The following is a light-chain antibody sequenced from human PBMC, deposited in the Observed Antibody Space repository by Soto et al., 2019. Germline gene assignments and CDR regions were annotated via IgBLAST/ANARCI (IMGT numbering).Light chain of an antibody. CDR1: QSISSY. CDR3: QQSYSTPPWT. Sequence: DIQMTQSPSSLSASVGDRVTITCRASQSISSYLNWYQQKPGKAPKLLIYAASSLQSGVPSRFSGSGSGTDFTLTISSLQPEDFATDYCQQSYSTPPWTFGQRTKVEIK. J-gene: IGKJ1*01. V-gene: IGKV1-39*01. CDR2: AAS.